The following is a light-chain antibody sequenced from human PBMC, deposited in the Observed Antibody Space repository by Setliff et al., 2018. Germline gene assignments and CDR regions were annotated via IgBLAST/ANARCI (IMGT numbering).Light chain of an antibody. CDR3: SSYTSSSPYV. CDR2: DVS. V-gene: IGLV2-14*01. J-gene: IGLJ1*01. CDR1: SSNIGSNY. Sequence: QSVLAQPPSASGTPGQRVTISCSGSSSNIGSNYVSWYQQHPGKAPKLMIYDVSKRPSGVSNRFSGSKSGNTASLTISGLQAEDEADYYCSSYTSSSPYVFGTGTKVTV.